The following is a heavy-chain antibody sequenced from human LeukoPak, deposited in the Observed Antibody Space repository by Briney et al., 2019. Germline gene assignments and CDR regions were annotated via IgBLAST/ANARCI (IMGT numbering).Heavy chain of an antibody. J-gene: IGHJ4*02. CDR2: IKHDGSE. CDR3: VRDRFWRGVYHFDA. V-gene: IGHV3-7*01. D-gene: IGHD5/OR15-5a*01. Sequence: PGGSLRLSCAASGFTFSSYAMSWVRQAPGKGLEWVANIKHDGSENYMESLKGRFIVSRDNAKNSVSLQMNSLRPDDTAVYYCVRDRFWRGVYHFDAWGRGARVTVSS. CDR1: GFTFSSYA.